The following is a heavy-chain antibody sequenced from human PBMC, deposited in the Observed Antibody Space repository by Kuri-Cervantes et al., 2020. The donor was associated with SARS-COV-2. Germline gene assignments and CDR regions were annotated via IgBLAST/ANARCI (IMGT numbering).Heavy chain of an antibody. CDR2: INPNSGGT. V-gene: IGHV1-2*02. Sequence: ASVKVSCKASGYTFTGYYMHWVRQAPGQGLEWMGWINPNSGGTNYAQKFQGRVTMTRDTSISTAYMELSRLRSDDTAVYYCARVGIYDYSNYRPFDCWGQGTLVTVSS. CDR1: GYTFTGYY. D-gene: IGHD4-11*01. CDR3: ARVGIYDYSNYRPFDC. J-gene: IGHJ4*02.